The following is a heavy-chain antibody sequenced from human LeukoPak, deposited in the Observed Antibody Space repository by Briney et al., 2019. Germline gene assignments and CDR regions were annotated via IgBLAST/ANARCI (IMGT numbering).Heavy chain of an antibody. CDR1: GFTFSSYA. Sequence: GRSLRLSCAASGFTFSSYAMHWVRQAPGTGLEWVAVISYDGSTQYYADSMKGRFTISRDNSKNTLYLQMNSLRAADSALYYCARDCGYSGYWEGFFDYWGQGTLVTVSS. D-gene: IGHD5-12*01. J-gene: IGHJ4*02. CDR3: ARDCGYSGYWEGFFDY. V-gene: IGHV3-30-3*01. CDR2: ISYDGSTQ.